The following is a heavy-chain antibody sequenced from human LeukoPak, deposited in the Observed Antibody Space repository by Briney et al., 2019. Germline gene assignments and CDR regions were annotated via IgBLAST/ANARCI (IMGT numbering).Heavy chain of an antibody. CDR1: GFTFSSYS. J-gene: IGHJ5*02. CDR3: ARVALRPIDYSNPEFDP. D-gene: IGHD4-11*01. Sequence: QPGGSLRLSCAASGFTFSSYSMNWVRQAPGQGLEWVSYITSDSSTMFYADSVKGRFTASRDNAGNSMYLQMNGLRAEDTAVYYCARVALRPIDYSNPEFDPWGQGTLVTVSS. V-gene: IGHV3-48*01. CDR2: ITSDSSTM.